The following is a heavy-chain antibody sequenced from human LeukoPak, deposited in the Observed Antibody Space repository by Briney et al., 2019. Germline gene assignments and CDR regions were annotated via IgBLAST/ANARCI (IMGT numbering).Heavy chain of an antibody. V-gene: IGHV3-21*04. CDR3: AKDIKGYYDSSGYFALIAFDI. D-gene: IGHD3-22*01. Sequence: GGSLRLSCAASGFTFSSYSMNWVRQAPGKGLEWVSSISSSSSYIYYADSVKGRFTISRDNAKNSLYLQMNSLRAEDTALYYCAKDIKGYYDSSGYFALIAFDIWGQGTMVTVSS. CDR1: GFTFSSYS. CDR2: ISSSSSYI. J-gene: IGHJ3*02.